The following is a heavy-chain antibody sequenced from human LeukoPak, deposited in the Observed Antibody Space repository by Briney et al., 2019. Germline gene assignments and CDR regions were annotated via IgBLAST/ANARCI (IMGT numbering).Heavy chain of an antibody. Sequence: ASVKVSCKASGYTFTSYAISWVRQAPGQGLEWMGRIIPILGIANYAQKFQGRVTITADKSTSTAYMELSSLRSEDTAVYYCARGGYGRDAFDIWGQGTMVTVSS. V-gene: IGHV1-69*04. CDR3: ARGGYGRDAFDI. J-gene: IGHJ3*02. CDR2: IIPILGIA. D-gene: IGHD3-10*01. CDR1: GYTFTSYA.